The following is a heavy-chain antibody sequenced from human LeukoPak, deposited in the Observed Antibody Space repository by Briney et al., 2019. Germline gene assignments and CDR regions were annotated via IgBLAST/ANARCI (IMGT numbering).Heavy chain of an antibody. CDR2: TSGDGTRT. V-gene: IGHV3-23*01. D-gene: IGHD3-16*01. CDR1: GFSFSSYA. Sequence: GSLRLSCAASGFSFSSYAMTWARQAPVKGLEWVSATSGDGTRTYYADSVKGRFTISRDNSKNTLYLEMSSLRVEDTAIYYCAKWPEGAMDYFDYWGQGTLVTVSS. CDR3: AKWPEGAMDYFDY. J-gene: IGHJ4*02.